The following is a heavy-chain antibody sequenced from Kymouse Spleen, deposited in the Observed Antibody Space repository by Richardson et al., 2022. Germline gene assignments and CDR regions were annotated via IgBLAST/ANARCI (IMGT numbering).Heavy chain of an antibody. D-gene: IGHD6-13*01. CDR1: GGSISSSSYY. CDR2: IYYSGST. V-gene: IGHV4-39*01. J-gene: IGHJ5*02. Sequence: QLQLQESGPGLVKPSETLSLTCTVSGGSISSSSYYWGWIRQPPGKGLEWIGSIYYSGSTYYNPSLKSRVTISVDTSKNQFSLKLSSVTAADTAVYYCARHGAAAGRDWFDPWGQGTLVTVSS. CDR3: ARHGAAAGRDWFDP.